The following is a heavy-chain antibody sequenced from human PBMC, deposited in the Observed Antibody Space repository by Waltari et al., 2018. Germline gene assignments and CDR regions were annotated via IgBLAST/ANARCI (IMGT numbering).Heavy chain of an antibody. CDR1: GGSVSGFY. Sequence: VLLEESGPGLVKPSETLSLTCTVSGGSVSGFYWPWIRQPPGKGLEYIGYIFYTGNTNYTPSLKSRVSISVDTSRNQFSLKMRSLTAADTAVYYCARLGGDRFGSLRHCGPASCTTWIDPWGRGTLVTVSS. CDR2: IFYTGNT. D-gene: IGHD2-2*01. J-gene: IGHJ5*02. CDR3: ARLGGDRFGSLRHCGPASCTTWIDP. V-gene: IGHV4-59*02.